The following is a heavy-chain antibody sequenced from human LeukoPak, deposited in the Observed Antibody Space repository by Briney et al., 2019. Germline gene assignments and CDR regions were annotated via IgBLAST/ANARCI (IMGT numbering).Heavy chain of an antibody. CDR2: IYPGDSDT. CDR3: ARTYCGGDCYYTYFDY. Sequence: GESLKISCKGSGYSFTTYWIGWVRQMPGKGLEWMGIIYPGDSDTRYSPSFQGQVTISADKSISTAYLQWSSLKASDTAMYYCARTYCGGDCYYTYFDYWGQGALVTVSS. V-gene: IGHV5-51*01. CDR1: GYSFTTYW. J-gene: IGHJ4*02. D-gene: IGHD2-21*02.